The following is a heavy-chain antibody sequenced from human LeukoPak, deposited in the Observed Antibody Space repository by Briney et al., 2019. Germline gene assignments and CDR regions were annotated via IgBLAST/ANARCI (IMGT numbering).Heavy chain of an antibody. CDR3: AKETVGYFDY. D-gene: IGHD4-23*01. Sequence: GGSLRLSCGASGFTFSSYGMHWVRQAPGKGLEWVALIRYDGSNKYYADSVKGRFTISRDNSKNTLYLQMNSLRAEDTAVYYCAKETVGYFDYWGQGTLVTASS. J-gene: IGHJ4*02. CDR1: GFTFSSYG. V-gene: IGHV3-30*02. CDR2: IRYDGSNK.